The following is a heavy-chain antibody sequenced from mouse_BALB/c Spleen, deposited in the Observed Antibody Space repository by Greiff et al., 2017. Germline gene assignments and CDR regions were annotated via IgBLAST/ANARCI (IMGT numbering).Heavy chain of an antibody. CDR3: ARDLGYYGSSPAWFAY. Sequence: EVKVVESGGGLVQPGGSLKLSCAASGFTFSSYGMSWVRQTPDKRLELVATINSNGGSTYYPDSVKGRFTISRDNAKNTLYLQMSSLKSEDTAMYYCARDLGYYGSSPAWFAYWGQGTLVTVSA. V-gene: IGHV5-6-3*01. J-gene: IGHJ3*01. CDR2: INSNGGST. CDR1: GFTFSSYG. D-gene: IGHD1-1*01.